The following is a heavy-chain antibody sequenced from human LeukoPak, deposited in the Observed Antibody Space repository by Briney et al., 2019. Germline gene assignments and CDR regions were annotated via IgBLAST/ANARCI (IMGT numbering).Heavy chain of an antibody. Sequence: GGSLRLSCVASGFTFSSYWMTWVRQAPGKGLEWVANIKQDGSEKYYVDSVKGRFTISRDNAKNSLYLQMNSLRAEDTAVYYCARASTQPGYYESDYYYMDVWGKGTTVTVSS. CDR3: ARASTQPGYYESDYYYMDV. V-gene: IGHV3-7*01. CDR2: IKQDGSEK. CDR1: GFTFSSYW. D-gene: IGHD3-22*01. J-gene: IGHJ6*03.